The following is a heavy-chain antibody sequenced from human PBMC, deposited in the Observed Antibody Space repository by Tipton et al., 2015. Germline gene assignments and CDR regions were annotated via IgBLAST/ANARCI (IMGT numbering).Heavy chain of an antibody. CDR2: IYSNGHT. Sequence: TLSLTCSVSGVSISSRGYYWDWIRQPPGKGLEWIGTIYSNGHTFYNPSLKSRLTMSLDTSKNQFSLNLSSVTAADRAVYYCASSNYYDTCWYWGQGTLVTVSS. V-gene: IGHV4-39*01. J-gene: IGHJ4*02. D-gene: IGHD3-22*01. CDR1: GVSISSRGYY. CDR3: ASSNYYDTCWY.